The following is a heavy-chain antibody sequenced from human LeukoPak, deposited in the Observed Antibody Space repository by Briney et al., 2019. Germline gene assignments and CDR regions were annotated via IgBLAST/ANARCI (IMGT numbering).Heavy chain of an antibody. CDR3: ASSRPYYDILTGQSDDAFDI. CDR1: GGSLSSYY. CDR2: ITYSGTT. Sequence: PSETLSLTCTVSGGSLSSYYWSWIRQPPGKGLEWIGYITYSGTTNYNPSPNSRVTISLDTSKNQFSLKLTSVTAADTAFYYCASSRPYYDILTGQSDDAFDIWGRGTMVTVSS. D-gene: IGHD3-9*01. V-gene: IGHV4-59*01. J-gene: IGHJ3*02.